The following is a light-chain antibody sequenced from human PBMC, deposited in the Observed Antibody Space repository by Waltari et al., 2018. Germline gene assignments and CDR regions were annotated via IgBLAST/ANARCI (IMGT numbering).Light chain of an antibody. CDR1: QSISTW. J-gene: IGKJ1*01. V-gene: IGKV1-5*03. CDR3: QQYYSYRS. CDR2: RAS. Sequence: DIQMTQSPSTLSASEGDRVTITCRASQSISTWLAWHQQKPGEAPNLLIYRASTLESGVPSRFSGSGSGTEFTLTISSLQPDDSATYYCQQYYSYRSFGQGTKVEIK.